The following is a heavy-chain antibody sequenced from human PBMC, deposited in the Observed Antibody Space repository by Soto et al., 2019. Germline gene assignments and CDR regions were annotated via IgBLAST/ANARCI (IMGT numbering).Heavy chain of an antibody. CDR2: ISYDGSNK. V-gene: IGHV3-30-3*01. D-gene: IGHD6-13*01. J-gene: IGHJ6*02. CDR3: ARDSQSAAPGREDYYYYGMDV. CDR1: GFTFSSYA. Sequence: QVQLVESGGGVVQPGRSLRLSCAASGFTFSSYAMHWVRQAPGKGLEWVAVISYDGSNKYYADSVKGRFTISRDNSNNTLYLQMNSLRAEDTAVYYCARDSQSAAPGREDYYYYGMDVWGQGTTVTVSS.